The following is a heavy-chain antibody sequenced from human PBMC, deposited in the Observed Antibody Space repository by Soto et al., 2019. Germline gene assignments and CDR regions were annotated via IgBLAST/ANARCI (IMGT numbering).Heavy chain of an antibody. CDR1: GGSISSNSYY. J-gene: IGHJ4*02. Sequence: SETLSLTCTVSGGSISSNSYYWGWIRQPPGKGLEWIGTIYYSGSTYYNPSLKSRLTISVDTSKNQFSLKLSSVTAADTAVYYCAGLKYFHSSAYLVHWGQGTLVTVSS. V-gene: IGHV4-39*01. D-gene: IGHD3-22*01. CDR3: AGLKYFHSSAYLVH. CDR2: IYYSGST.